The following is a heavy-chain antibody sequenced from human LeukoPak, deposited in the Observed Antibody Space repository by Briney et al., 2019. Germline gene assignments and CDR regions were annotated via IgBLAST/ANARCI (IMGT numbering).Heavy chain of an antibody. CDR2: ISSSSSRI. CDR1: GFTFSSYS. Sequence: GGSLGLSCAASGFTFSSYSMNWVRQAPGKGLEWVSYISSSSSRIYYADSVRGRFTISRDNAKSSLYLQMNSLRAEDTAVYYCARADKGGYYDSSGYDYWGQGTLVTVSS. D-gene: IGHD3-22*01. V-gene: IGHV3-48*01. J-gene: IGHJ4*02. CDR3: ARADKGGYYDSSGYDY.